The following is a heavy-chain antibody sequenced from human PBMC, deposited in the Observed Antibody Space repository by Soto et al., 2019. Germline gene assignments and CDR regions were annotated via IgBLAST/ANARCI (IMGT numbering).Heavy chain of an antibody. D-gene: IGHD2-21*02. CDR2: ISPNGTDI. CDR3: ANTARLIGV. V-gene: IGHV3-11*01. Sequence: QVQLVESGGGLVKPGGSLRLSCAASGFTFTDFYMTWIRQTPGRGPEWLSYISPNGTDISYADSGRGRFIMSKDNATNSAYLQMNSLRVEDTAVYYCANTARLIGVWGQGTGVTVSS. J-gene: IGHJ3*01. CDR1: GFTFTDFY.